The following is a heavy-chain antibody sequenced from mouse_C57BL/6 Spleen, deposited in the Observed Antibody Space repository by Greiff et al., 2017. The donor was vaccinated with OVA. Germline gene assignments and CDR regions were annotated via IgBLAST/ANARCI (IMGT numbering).Heavy chain of an antibody. V-gene: IGHV5-17*01. Sequence: EVKLVESGGGLVKPGGSLKLSCAASGFTFSDYGMHWVRQAPEKGLEWVAYISRGSSTIYYADTVKGRFTISRDNAKNTLFLQMTSLRSEDTAMYYCARPYYYGSSSYAMDYWGQGTSVTVSS. CDR3: ARPYYYGSSSYAMDY. CDR1: GFTFSDYG. D-gene: IGHD1-1*01. CDR2: ISRGSSTI. J-gene: IGHJ4*01.